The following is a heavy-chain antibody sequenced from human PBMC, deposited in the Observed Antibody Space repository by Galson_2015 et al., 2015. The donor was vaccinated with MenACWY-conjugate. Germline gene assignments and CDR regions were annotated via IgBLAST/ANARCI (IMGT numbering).Heavy chain of an antibody. V-gene: IGHV3-74*03. CDR3: ARDRHCSGTDC. J-gene: IGHJ4*02. Sequence: SLRLSCAASGFIFNNYWMYWVRQVPGKGLVWVSQIHPDGSLTTYADSVKGRFTMSRDNAKNTLYLQMNSLRAEDTAVYYCARDRHCSGTDCWGQGTLVTVSS. D-gene: IGHD2-2*01. CDR2: IHPDGSLT. CDR1: GFIFNNYW.